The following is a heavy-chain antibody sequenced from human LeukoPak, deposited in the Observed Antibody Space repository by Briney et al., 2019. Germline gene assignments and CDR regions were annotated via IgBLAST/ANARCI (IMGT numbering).Heavy chain of an antibody. CDR1: GGSISSYY. CDR3: ARDRGTYGMDV. CDR2: IYYSGST. J-gene: IGHJ6*02. Sequence: PSETLSLTCTVSGGSISSYYWSWIRQPPGKGLKWIGYIYYSGSTNYNPSLKSRVTISVDTSKNQFSLKLSSVTAADTAVYFCARDRGTYGMDVWGQGTTVTVSS. V-gene: IGHV4-59*01. D-gene: IGHD3-10*01.